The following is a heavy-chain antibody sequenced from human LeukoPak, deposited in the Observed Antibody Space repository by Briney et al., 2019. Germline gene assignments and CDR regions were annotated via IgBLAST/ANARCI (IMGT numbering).Heavy chain of an antibody. D-gene: IGHD3-16*01. CDR2: ISNDGSKK. CDR3: ARDLDENDWEGFFDN. J-gene: IGHJ4*02. V-gene: IGHV3-30-3*01. CDR1: GFTFINYA. Sequence: TGGSLRLSCAASGFTFINYAMHWVRQAPGEGLEWVAAISNDGSKKSYADSVKGRLTISRDNSKNMLYLQMSSLRPEDTAVYYCARDLDENDWEGFFDNWGQGTLVTVPS.